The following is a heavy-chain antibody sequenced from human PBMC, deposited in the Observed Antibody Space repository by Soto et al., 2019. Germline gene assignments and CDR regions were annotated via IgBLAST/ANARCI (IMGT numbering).Heavy chain of an antibody. CDR3: ARDQQQLADYYYYGMDV. CDR2: IIPIFGTA. V-gene: IGHV1-69*13. CDR1: GGTFSSYA. D-gene: IGHD6-13*01. Sequence: SVKVSCKASGGTFSSYAISWVRQAPGQGLEWMGGIIPIFGTANYAQKFQGRVTITADEPTSTAYMELSSLRSEDTAVYYCARDQQQLADYYYYGMDVWGQGTTVTVSS. J-gene: IGHJ6*02.